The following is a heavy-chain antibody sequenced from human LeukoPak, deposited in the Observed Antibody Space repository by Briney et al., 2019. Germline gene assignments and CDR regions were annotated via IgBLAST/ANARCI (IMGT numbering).Heavy chain of an antibody. Sequence: ASVKVSCKASGYTFTSYYMHWVRQAPGQGLEWMGIINPSGGSTSYAQKFQGRVTMTRDTSTSTVYMELSSLRSEDTAVYYCARGYSYGYGTTKNFDYWGQGTLVTVSS. V-gene: IGHV1-46*01. J-gene: IGHJ4*02. CDR3: ARGYSYGYGTTKNFDY. CDR1: GYTFTSYY. CDR2: INPSGGST. D-gene: IGHD5-18*01.